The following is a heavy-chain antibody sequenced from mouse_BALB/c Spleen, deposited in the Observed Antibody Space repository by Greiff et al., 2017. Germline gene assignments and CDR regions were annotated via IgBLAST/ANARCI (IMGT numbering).Heavy chain of an antibody. D-gene: IGHD2-1*01. V-gene: IGHV5-4*02. CDR2: ISDGGSYT. J-gene: IGHJ4*01. CDR3: ARDRGGNYHYAMDY. Sequence: EVQLVESGGGLVKPGGSLKLSCAASGFTFSDYYMYWVRQTPEKRLEWVATISDGGSYTYYPDSVKGRFTISRDNAKNNLYLQMSSLKSEDTAMYYCARDRGGNYHYAMDYWGQGTSVTVSS. CDR1: GFTFSDYY.